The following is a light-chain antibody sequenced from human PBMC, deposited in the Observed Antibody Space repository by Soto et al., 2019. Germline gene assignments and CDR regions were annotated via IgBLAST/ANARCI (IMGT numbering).Light chain of an antibody. CDR2: AAS. CDR1: QSIRSY. V-gene: IGKV1-39*01. J-gene: IGKJ1*01. Sequence: DIQMTQSPSSLSASVGDRFTITCRASQSIRSYLNWYQQKPGKAPKLLXYAASSLQSGVPSRFSGSGSGTDFTLTISSLQPEDFETYYCQQSYSNPWTFGQGTKVDIK. CDR3: QQSYSNPWT.